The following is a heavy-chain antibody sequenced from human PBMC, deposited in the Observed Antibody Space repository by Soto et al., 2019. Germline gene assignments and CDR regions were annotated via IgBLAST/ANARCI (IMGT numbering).Heavy chain of an antibody. V-gene: IGHV3-23*01. CDR3: AKLTLVLALGFDY. J-gene: IGHJ4*02. CDR2: ISGSGDNT. CDR1: GFTFSNYV. Sequence: EVHLLDSGGGLVQPGGSLRLSCAASGFTFSNYVMSWVRQAPGKGLEWVSSISGSGDNTYYADSVKGRFTISRDNSKNTHFLQMNSLRAEDTAVYYCAKLTLVLALGFDYWGQGTLVTVSS. D-gene: IGHD3-10*01.